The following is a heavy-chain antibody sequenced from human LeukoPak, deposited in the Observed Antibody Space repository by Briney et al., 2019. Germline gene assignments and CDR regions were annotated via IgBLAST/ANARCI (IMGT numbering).Heavy chain of an antibody. V-gene: IGHV1-69*10. Sequence: GASVKVSCKTSGGAFKNYALSWVRQAPGQGLEWMGGIMPLLQTTDYAQQFQGRLTITADKSTSTAYMELRSLRSEDAALYFCARAGNGWFDSWGQGTLVTVSS. CDR3: ARAGNGWFDS. CDR2: IMPLLQTT. J-gene: IGHJ5*01. CDR1: GGAFKNYA.